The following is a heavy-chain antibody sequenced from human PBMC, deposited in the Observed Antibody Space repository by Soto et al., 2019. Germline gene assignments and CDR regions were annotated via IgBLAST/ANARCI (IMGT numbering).Heavy chain of an antibody. CDR2: IYYSGST. CDR3: ASTSYCTNGVCYDYYYYYMDV. J-gene: IGHJ6*03. CDR1: GGSISSGGYY. D-gene: IGHD2-8*01. Sequence: LTCTVSGGSISSGGYYWSWIRQHPGKGLEWIGYIYYSGSTYYNPSLKSRVTISVDTSKNQFSLKLSSVTAADTAVYYCASTSYCTNGVCYDYYYYYMDVWGKGTTVTVSS. V-gene: IGHV4-31*03.